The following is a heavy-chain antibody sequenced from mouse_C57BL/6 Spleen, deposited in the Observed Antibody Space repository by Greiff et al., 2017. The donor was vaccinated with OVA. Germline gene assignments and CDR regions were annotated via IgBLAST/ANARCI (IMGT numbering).Heavy chain of an antibody. CDR1: GFTFSDYG. CDR2: ISSGSSTI. Sequence: EVMLVESGGGLVKPGGSLKLSCAASGFTFSDYGMHWVRQAPEKGLEWVAYISSGSSTIYYADTVKGRFTISRDNAKNTLFLQMTSLRSEDTAMYYCAMGILLRPRGAMDYWGQGTSVTVSS. J-gene: IGHJ4*01. D-gene: IGHD1-2*01. CDR3: AMGILLRPRGAMDY. V-gene: IGHV5-17*01.